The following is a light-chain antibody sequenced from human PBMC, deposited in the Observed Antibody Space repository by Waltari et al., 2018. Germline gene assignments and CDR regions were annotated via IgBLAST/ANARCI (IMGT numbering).Light chain of an antibody. CDR2: GAS. J-gene: IGKJ1*01. Sequence: EIVMTQSPATLSVSPGERATLSCRASRSVSSNLGWYQQKPGQAPRLLIYGASTRATGIPVRFSGSGSGREFTLTISSLQSEDFAVYYCQQYNNWPRTFGQGTKVEVK. CDR1: RSVSSN. CDR3: QQYNNWPRT. V-gene: IGKV3-15*01.